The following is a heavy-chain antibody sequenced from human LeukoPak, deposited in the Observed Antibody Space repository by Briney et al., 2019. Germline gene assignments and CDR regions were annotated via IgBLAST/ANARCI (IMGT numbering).Heavy chain of an antibody. J-gene: IGHJ3*02. CDR1: GYTFTGYY. V-gene: IGHV1-2*02. Sequence: GASVKVSCKASGYTFTGYYMHWVRQAPGQGLGWMGWINPNSGGTNYAQKFQGRVTMTRDTSISTAYMELSRLRSDDTAVYYCALRGYYYGSGTQGAFDIWGQGTMVTVSS. D-gene: IGHD3-10*01. CDR2: INPNSGGT. CDR3: ALRGYYYGSGTQGAFDI.